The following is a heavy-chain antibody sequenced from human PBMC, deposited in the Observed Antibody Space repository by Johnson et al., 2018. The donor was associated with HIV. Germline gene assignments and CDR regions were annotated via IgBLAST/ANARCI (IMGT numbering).Heavy chain of an antibody. V-gene: IGHV3-30*18. J-gene: IGHJ3*02. CDR2: ISNDGSNK. CDR1: QFNFANYG. CDR3: AKAPLSGYEDAFDI. Sequence: QVQLVESGGGVVQPGRSLTLSCAASQFNFANYGMHWVRQAPDKGLEWVASISNDGSNKYYADSVKGRFTISRDNSKNTLYLQMNSLRAEDTAVYYCAKAPLSGYEDAFDIWGQGTMVTVSS. D-gene: IGHD3-22*01.